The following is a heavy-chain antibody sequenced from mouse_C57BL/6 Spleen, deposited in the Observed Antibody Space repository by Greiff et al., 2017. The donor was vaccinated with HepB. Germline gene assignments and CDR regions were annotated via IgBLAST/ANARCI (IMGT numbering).Heavy chain of an antibody. J-gene: IGHJ2*01. CDR3: ARFAHYYGSSAD. CDR2: IDPSDSET. V-gene: IGHV1-52*01. CDR1: GYTFTSYW. Sequence: QVQLQQPGAELVRPGSSVKLSCKASGYTFTSYWMHWVKQRPIQGLEWIGNIDPSDSETHYNQKFKDKATLTVDKSSSTAYMQLSSLTSEDSAVYYCARFAHYYGSSADWGQGTTLTVSS. D-gene: IGHD1-1*01.